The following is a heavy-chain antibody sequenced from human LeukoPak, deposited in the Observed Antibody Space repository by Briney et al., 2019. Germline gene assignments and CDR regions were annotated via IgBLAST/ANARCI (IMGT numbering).Heavy chain of an antibody. CDR2: IYYSGST. D-gene: IGHD6-19*01. V-gene: IGHV4-59*01. CDR3: ARGEQWLPDAFDI. J-gene: IGHJ3*02. CDR1: GGSISSYY. Sequence: SETLSLTCTVSGGSISSYYWSWIRQPPGKGLEWIGYIYYSGSTNYNPSLKSRVTISVDTSKNQFSLKLSSVTAADTAVYYCARGEQWLPDAFDIWGQGTMVTVSS.